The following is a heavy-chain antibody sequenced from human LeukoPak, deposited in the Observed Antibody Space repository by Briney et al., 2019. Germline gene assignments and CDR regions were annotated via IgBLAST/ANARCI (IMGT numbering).Heavy chain of an antibody. CDR1: GYSISSGYY. CDR3: ARPENYYDSSCYRHNWFDP. D-gene: IGHD3-22*01. J-gene: IGHJ5*02. V-gene: IGHV4-38-2*01. Sequence: SETLSLTCAVSGYSISSGYYWVWIRQPPGKGLEWIGSIYHSGSTYYNPSLKSRVTISVDTSKDQFSLKLSSVTAADTAVYYCARPENYYDSSCYRHNWFDPWGQGTLVTVSS. CDR2: IYHSGST.